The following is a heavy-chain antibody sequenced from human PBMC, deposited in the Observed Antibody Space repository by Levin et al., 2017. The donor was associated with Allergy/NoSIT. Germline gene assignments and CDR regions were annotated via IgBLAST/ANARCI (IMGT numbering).Heavy chain of an antibody. Sequence: GESLKISCAASGFTFSSYAMSWVRQAPGKGLEWVSAISGSGGSTYYADSVKGRFTISRDNSKNTLYLQMNSLRAEDTAVYYCAKDLGGGDVKYYFDYWGQGTLVTVSS. CDR2: ISGSGGST. D-gene: IGHD2-21*02. V-gene: IGHV3-23*01. CDR1: GFTFSSYA. J-gene: IGHJ4*02. CDR3: AKDLGGGDVKYYFDY.